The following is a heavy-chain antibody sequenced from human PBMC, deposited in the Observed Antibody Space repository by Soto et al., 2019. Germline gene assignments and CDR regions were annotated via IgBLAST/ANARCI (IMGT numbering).Heavy chain of an antibody. CDR2: IYWDDDK. J-gene: IGHJ5*02. V-gene: IGHV2-5*02. D-gene: IGHD6-13*01. CDR3: ARRLIAAAGTEWFDP. CDR1: GFSLSTSGVG. Sequence: QITLKESGPTLVKPTQTLTLTCTFSGFSLSTSGVGVGWIRQPPGKALEWLALIYWDDDKRYSPSLKSRLTITKETSKNQVVLTMTNMDPVDTATYYCARRLIAAAGTEWFDPWGQGTLVTVSS.